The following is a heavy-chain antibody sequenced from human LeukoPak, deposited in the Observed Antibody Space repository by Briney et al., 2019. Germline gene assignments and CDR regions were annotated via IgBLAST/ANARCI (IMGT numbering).Heavy chain of an antibody. CDR3: GRETDFGVVTN. CDR1: GDSVSSNGAS. V-gene: IGHV6-1*01. CDR2: TYYRSQQWHS. Sequence: SQTLSLTCAISGDSVSSNGASWNWIRQSPSRGLEWLGRTYYRSQQWHSDYAPSVKGRITLNPDTSKNQFSLQLNSLTPEDTAVYYCGRETDFGVVTNWGQGTLVTVSS. D-gene: IGHD3-3*01. J-gene: IGHJ4*02.